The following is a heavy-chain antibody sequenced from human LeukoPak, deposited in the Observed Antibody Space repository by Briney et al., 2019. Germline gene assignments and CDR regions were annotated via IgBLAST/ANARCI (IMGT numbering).Heavy chain of an antibody. CDR3: AREYYDFWSGDYSYYYYYYMDV. CDR1: GFTFSRYS. V-gene: IGHV3-21*01. J-gene: IGHJ6*03. Sequence: GGSLRLSCAASGFTFSRYSMNWVRQAPGKGLEWVSSISTSSSYIYYIDSVKGRFTISRDNAKNSLYLQMNSLRAEDTAVYYCAREYYDFWSGDYSYYYYYYMDVWGKGTTVTVSS. D-gene: IGHD3-3*01. CDR2: ISTSSSYI.